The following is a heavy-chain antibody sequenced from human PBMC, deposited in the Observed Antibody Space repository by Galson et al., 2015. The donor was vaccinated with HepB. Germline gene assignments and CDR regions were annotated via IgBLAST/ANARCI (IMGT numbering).Heavy chain of an antibody. D-gene: IGHD2-15*01. CDR1: GYNFANYW. V-gene: IGHV5-51*01. Sequence: QSGAEVKKPGESLKISCKGSGYNFANYWIGWVRQMPGKGLEWMGIIYPGDSDTRYSPSFQGQVTISADKSTSTAYLQWSNLKASDTAMYYCGRHCSGGSCYFDSWGQGTLVTVSS. J-gene: IGHJ4*02. CDR2: IYPGDSDT. CDR3: GRHCSGGSCYFDS.